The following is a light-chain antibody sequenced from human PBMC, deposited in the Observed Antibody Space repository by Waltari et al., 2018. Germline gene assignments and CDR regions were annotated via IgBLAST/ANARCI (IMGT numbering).Light chain of an antibody. V-gene: IGKV1-27*01. CDR2: AAS. CDR1: QGISNY. J-gene: IGKJ4*01. Sequence: DIQMTQSPSSLSASVGDRVTITCRASQGISNYLAWYQQKPGKFPKVLIYAASSLQSRVPSRVSGSRSGTHFTLTISSLQVEDVATYYCQQYDNWPPLTFGGGTKVEIK. CDR3: QQYDNWPPLT.